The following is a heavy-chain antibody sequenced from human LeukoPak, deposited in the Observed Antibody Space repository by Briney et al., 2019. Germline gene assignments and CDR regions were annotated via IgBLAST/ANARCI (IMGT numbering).Heavy chain of an antibody. V-gene: IGHV1-18*01. CDR2: ISAYNGNT. J-gene: IGHJ3*02. D-gene: IGHD6-19*01. CDR3: ARASIAVAEENAFDI. CDR1: GYTFTSYG. Sequence: GASAKVSCKASGYTFTSYGISWVRQAPGQGLEWMGWISAYNGNTNYAQKLQGRVTMTTDTSTSTAYMELRSLRSDDTAVYYCARASIAVAEENAFDIWGQGTMVTVSS.